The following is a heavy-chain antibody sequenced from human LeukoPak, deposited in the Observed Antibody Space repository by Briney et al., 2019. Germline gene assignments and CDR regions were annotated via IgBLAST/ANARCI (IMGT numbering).Heavy chain of an antibody. CDR3: ARGRMYYDFWSGYQDFDP. Sequence: GGSLRLSCAASGFTFSSYSMNWVRQAPGKGLEWVSSISSSSSYIYYADSVKGRFTTSRDNAKNSLYLQMNSLRAEDTAVYYCARGRMYYDFWSGYQDFDPWGQGTLVTVSS. D-gene: IGHD3-3*01. J-gene: IGHJ5*02. CDR2: ISSSSSYI. CDR1: GFTFSSYS. V-gene: IGHV3-21*01.